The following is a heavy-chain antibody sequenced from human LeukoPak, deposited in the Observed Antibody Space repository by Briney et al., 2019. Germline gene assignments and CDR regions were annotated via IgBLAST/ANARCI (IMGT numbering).Heavy chain of an antibody. Sequence: PSETLSLTCTVSGGSISSYYWSWIRQPPGKGLEWIGYIYYSGSTNYNPSLKSRVTISVDTSKNQFSLKLSSATAADTAVYYCARDPSDAFDIWGQGTMVTVSS. V-gene: IGHV4-59*01. CDR2: IYYSGST. CDR1: GGSISSYY. J-gene: IGHJ3*02. CDR3: ARDPSDAFDI.